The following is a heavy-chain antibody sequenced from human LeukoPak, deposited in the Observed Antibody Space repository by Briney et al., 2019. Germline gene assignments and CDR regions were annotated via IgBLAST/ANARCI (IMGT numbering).Heavy chain of an antibody. J-gene: IGHJ5*02. CDR1: GYTFTSYG. CDR3: ARAVVVVVAATSWFDP. CDR2: ISAYNGNT. V-gene: IGHV1-18*01. Sequence: ASVKVSCKASGYTFTSYGISWVRQAPGQGLGWMGWISAYNGNTNYAQKLQGRVTMTTDTSTSTAYMELRSLRSDDTAVYYCARAVVVVVAATSWFDPWGQGTLVTVSS. D-gene: IGHD2-15*01.